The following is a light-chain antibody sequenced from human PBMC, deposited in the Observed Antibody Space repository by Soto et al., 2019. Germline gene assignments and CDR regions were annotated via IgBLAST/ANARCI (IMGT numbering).Light chain of an antibody. Sequence: QSALTQPASVSGSPGQSITISCTGTSSDVGSYNLVSWYQQQPGKAPKLMIYEGSKRPSGVSNRFSGSKSGNTASLTISGLQAEDEADYYCCSYAGSSTFFGTGTKLTVL. J-gene: IGLJ1*01. CDR3: CSYAGSSTF. V-gene: IGLV2-23*03. CDR1: SSDVGSYNL. CDR2: EGS.